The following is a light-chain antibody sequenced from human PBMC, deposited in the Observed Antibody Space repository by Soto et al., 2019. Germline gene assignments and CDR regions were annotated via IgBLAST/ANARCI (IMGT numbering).Light chain of an antibody. CDR1: QSVGTN. Sequence: EVVMTQSPATASVSPGERTSNSCRASQSVGTNLGWYQQKPGQAPRLLISKTSTRATGVPARFSGSGSGTEFTLTISSLQSEDIAVYYCQQYANWPLTFGGGTKVDIK. CDR3: QQYANWPLT. V-gene: IGKV3-15*01. CDR2: KTS. J-gene: IGKJ4*01.